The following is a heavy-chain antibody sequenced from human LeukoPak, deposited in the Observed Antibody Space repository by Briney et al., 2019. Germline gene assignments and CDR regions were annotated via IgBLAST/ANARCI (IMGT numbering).Heavy chain of an antibody. CDR3: GRTYSSGCNGPTGY. D-gene: IGHD6-19*01. CDR2: IYYSGST. V-gene: IGHV4-59*01. CDR1: GGSISTYH. J-gene: IGHJ4*02. Sequence: PSETLSLTCAVSGGSISTYHSSWVRQPPGKGLEWIGYIYYSGSTNHNPSLKSRVTISVDTSKNQFSLRLSSVTAADTAVYYCGRTYSSGCNGPTGYWDRGTLVTVSP.